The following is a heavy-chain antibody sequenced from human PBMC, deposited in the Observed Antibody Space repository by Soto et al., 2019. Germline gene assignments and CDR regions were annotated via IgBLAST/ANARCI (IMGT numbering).Heavy chain of an antibody. V-gene: IGHV1-18*01. CDR2: ISAYNDHT. D-gene: IGHD1-1*01. CDR3: ARGTYFDY. CDR1: GYIMTTYG. J-gene: IGHJ4*02. Sequence: QVKLVQSGTEVKKPGASVKVSCKASGYIMTTYGVSWVRQAPGQGLEWVGWISAYNDHTNYEQKFQGRVTMTTDTSTSTAYMELRSLRSDDTAVYYCARGTYFDYWGQGTLVTVSS.